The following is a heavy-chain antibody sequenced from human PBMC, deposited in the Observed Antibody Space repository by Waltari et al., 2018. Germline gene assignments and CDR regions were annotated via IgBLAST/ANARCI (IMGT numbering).Heavy chain of an antibody. J-gene: IGHJ4*02. V-gene: IGHV4-30-4*08. CDR2: IYYSGST. CDR1: GGSTSSGYYY. Sequence: QVQLQESGPGLVKPSPTLSLTCTVSGGSTSSGYYYRSWMRQPPGKGLEWIGYIYYSGSTYYNPSLKSRVTISVDTSKNQFSLKLSSVTAADTAVYYCARDPVVVVAATPLWGQGTLVTVSS. D-gene: IGHD2-15*01. CDR3: ARDPVVVVAATPL.